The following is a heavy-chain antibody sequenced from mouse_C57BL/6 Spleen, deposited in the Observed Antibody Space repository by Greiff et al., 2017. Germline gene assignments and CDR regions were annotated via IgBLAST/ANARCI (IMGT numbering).Heavy chain of an antibody. D-gene: IGHD1-1*01. V-gene: IGHV1-81*01. CDR1: DYTFTSYG. J-gene: IGHJ2*01. CDR3: ARDHVITTVVAPYFDY. Sequence: VQLVESGAELARPGASVKLSCKASDYTFTSYGISWVKQRPGQGLEWIGEIYPRSGNTYYNEKFKGKATLTADKSSSTAYMELRSLTSEDSAVYFCARDHVITTVVAPYFDYWGQGTTLTVSS. CDR2: IYPRSGNT.